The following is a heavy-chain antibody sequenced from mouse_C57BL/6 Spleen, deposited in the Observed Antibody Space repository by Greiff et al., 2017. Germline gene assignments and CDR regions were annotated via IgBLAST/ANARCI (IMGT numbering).Heavy chain of an antibody. CDR2: FYPGSGSI. CDR3: ARHEGDGNSVHDFDY. D-gene: IGHD2-1*01. Sequence: QVHVKQSGAELVKPGASVKLSCKASGYTFTEYTIHWVKQRSGQGLEWIGWFYPGSGSIKYNEKFKDKATLTADKSSSTVYMELSRLTSEDSAVYFCARHEGDGNSVHDFDYWGQGTTLTVSS. V-gene: IGHV1-62-2*01. J-gene: IGHJ2*01. CDR1: GYTFTEYT.